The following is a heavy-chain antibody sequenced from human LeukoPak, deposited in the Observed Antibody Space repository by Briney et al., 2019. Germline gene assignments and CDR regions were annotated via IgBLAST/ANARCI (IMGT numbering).Heavy chain of an antibody. V-gene: IGHV6-1*01. CDR1: GDSVSSNTVA. J-gene: IGHJ4*02. D-gene: IGHD6-13*01. CDR2: TYYRSKWYN. Sequence: SQTLSLTCAISGDSVSSNTVAWNWIRQSPSRGLEWLGRTYYRSKWYNEYALSVKSRITINSDTSKNQFSLHLNSVTPEDTAVYYCARGQELAYFDYWGQGTLVTVSS. CDR3: ARGQELAYFDY.